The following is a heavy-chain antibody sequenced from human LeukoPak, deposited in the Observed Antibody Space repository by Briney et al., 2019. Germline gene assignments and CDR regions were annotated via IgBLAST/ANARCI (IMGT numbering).Heavy chain of an antibody. CDR1: GFTFSYYG. CDR2: IRSDGSDK. J-gene: IGHJ4*02. CDR3: ARARRYFDWLSGRQNFDY. Sequence: GGSLRLSCAASGFTFSYYGMHWVRQAPGKGLEWVAFIRSDGSDKYSADSVKGRFTISRDNSKNTLYLQMSSLRAEDTAVYYCARARRYFDWLSGRQNFDYWGQGTLVTVSS. V-gene: IGHV3-30*02. D-gene: IGHD3-9*01.